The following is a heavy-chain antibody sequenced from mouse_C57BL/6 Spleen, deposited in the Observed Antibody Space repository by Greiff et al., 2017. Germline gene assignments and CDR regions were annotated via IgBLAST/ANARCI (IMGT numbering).Heavy chain of an antibody. Sequence: VKLMESGAELVRPGASVTLSCKASGYTFTDYEMHWVKQTPVHGLEWIGAIDPETGGTAYNQKFKGKAILTADKSSSTAYMELRSLTSEDSAVYYCTRRSVYGNFGYFGVWGTGTTVTVSS. CDR3: TRRSVYGNFGYFGV. CDR2: IDPETGGT. D-gene: IGHD2-1*01. V-gene: IGHV1-15*01. CDR1: GYTFTDYE. J-gene: IGHJ1*03.